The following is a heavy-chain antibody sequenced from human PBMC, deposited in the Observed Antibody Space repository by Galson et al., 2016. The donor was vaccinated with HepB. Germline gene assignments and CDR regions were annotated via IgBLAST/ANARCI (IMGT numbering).Heavy chain of an antibody. CDR3: ARDPAFGALDY. Sequence: SLRLSCAVSGFSFSNSWMTWVRQTPEKGLEWVADINVDGSWRAYMDSVKGRFTISRDNVNNLLYLQMSGLRVEDTALYFCARDPAFGALDYWGQGALVTVSS. D-gene: IGHD3-10*01. J-gene: IGHJ4*02. CDR2: INVDGSWR. V-gene: IGHV3-7*01. CDR1: GFSFSNSW.